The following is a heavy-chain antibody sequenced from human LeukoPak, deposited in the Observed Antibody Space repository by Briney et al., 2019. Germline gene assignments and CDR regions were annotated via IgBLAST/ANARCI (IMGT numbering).Heavy chain of an antibody. CDR2: ISPSSGST. J-gene: IGHJ4*02. CDR1: GYTFTSNY. CDR3: ARGRGYSFDY. V-gene: IGHV1-46*01. D-gene: IGHD5-18*01. Sequence: VASVKVSCKAFGYTFTSNYMHWVRQAPGQGPEWMGVISPSSGSTTYAQKFQGRVTLTRDMSTSTDYLELSSLRSEDTAVYYCARGRGYSFDYWGQGTLVTVSS.